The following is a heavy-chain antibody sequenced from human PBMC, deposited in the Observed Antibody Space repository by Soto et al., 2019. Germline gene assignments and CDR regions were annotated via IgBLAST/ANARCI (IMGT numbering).Heavy chain of an antibody. D-gene: IGHD7-27*01. CDR2: INAGNGNT. J-gene: IGHJ4*02. Sequence: ASVKVCCKSPGYTFTSYAMHWFRQAPGQRLEWMGWINAGNGNTKYSQKFQGRVTITRDTSASTAYMELSSLRSEDTAVYYCAITGPHDYGDYYGPGTLVTVSS. V-gene: IGHV1-3*01. CDR3: AITGPHDYGDY. CDR1: GYTFTSYA.